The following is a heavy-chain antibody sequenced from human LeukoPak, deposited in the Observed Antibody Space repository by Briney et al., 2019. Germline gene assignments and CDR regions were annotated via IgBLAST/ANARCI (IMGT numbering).Heavy chain of an antibody. CDR1: GFTFSSYG. V-gene: IGHV3-30*18. CDR3: AKDDCSGGSCYSGIDY. CDR2: ISYDGSNK. Sequence: PGGSLRLSCAASGFTFSSYGMHWVRQAPGKGLEWVAVISYDGSNKYYADSVKGRFTISRDNSKNTLYLQMNSLRAEDTAVYYCAKDDCSGGSCYSGIDYWGQGTLVTVSS. D-gene: IGHD2-15*01. J-gene: IGHJ4*02.